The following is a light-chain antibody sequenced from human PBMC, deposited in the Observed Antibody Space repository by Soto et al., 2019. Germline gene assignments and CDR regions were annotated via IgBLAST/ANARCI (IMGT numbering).Light chain of an antibody. CDR1: SSNIGSNT. V-gene: IGLV1-44*01. Sequence: QSVLTQPPSASGTPGQRVTISCSGSSSNIGSNTVNWYQQLPGTAPKLLIYSNNQRPSGVPGRCSGSKSGTSASLAISGLQSEDEADYYCAAWDDSLNGPNWVFGGGTKLTVL. J-gene: IGLJ3*02. CDR2: SNN. CDR3: AAWDDSLNGPNWV.